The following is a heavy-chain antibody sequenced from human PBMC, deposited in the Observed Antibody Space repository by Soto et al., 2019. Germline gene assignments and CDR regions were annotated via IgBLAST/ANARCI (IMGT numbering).Heavy chain of an antibody. V-gene: IGHV3-7*01. CDR1: GFTFSNYW. CDR2: IKQDGSVI. D-gene: IGHD6-13*01. J-gene: IGHJ4*02. Sequence: ESGGGLVQPGGSLRLSCAASGFTFSNYWMDWVRQAPGKGLEWVANIKQDGSVIFYVDSVKGRFTISRDNGKNSLYLQMNSLRVEDTAVYYCASALAAPGGFWGQGTLVTVSS. CDR3: ASALAAPGGF.